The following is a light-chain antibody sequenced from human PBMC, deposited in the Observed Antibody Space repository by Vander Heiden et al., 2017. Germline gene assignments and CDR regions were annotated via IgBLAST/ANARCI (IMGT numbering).Light chain of an antibody. V-gene: IGKV1-39*01. CDR2: AAA. J-gene: IGKJ1*01. CDR3: QQSYNTPKT. CDR1: QSISSY. Sequence: VGDRVTITCRASQSISSYLLWYQQKPGKAPKLLIYAAASLQSGVPSRFSGSGSGTEFTLTISSLQPEDFATYYCQQSYNTPKTFGQGTKVEIK.